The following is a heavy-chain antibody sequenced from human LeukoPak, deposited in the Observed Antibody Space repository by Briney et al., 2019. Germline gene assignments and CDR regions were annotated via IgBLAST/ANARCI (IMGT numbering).Heavy chain of an antibody. CDR2: FSSSGSTL. CDR3: ARGESLWKYAND. Sequence: GGSLRLSCGASGFTFSDYYMSWIRQAPGKGLEWISYFSSSGSTLYYADSVKGRFTISRDNAKNSLYLQMNSLRAEDTAVCYWARGESLWKYANDWGQGTLVTVSS. D-gene: IGHD1-7*01. V-gene: IGHV3-11*04. CDR1: GFTFSDYY. J-gene: IGHJ4*02.